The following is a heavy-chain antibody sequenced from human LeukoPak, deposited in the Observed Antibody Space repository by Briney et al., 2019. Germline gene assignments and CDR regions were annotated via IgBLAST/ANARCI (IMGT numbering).Heavy chain of an antibody. V-gene: IGHV3-30*18. Sequence: GGSLRLSCATSGLTFSSYGMHWVRQAPGKGLEWVAVISYDGSNESYADSVKGRFTISRDNSKNTLYLQVNGLRAEDTAVYYCAKDLSGWFQYLQHWGQGTLVTVSS. CDR1: GLTFSSYG. D-gene: IGHD6-19*01. CDR2: ISYDGSNE. J-gene: IGHJ1*01. CDR3: AKDLSGWFQYLQH.